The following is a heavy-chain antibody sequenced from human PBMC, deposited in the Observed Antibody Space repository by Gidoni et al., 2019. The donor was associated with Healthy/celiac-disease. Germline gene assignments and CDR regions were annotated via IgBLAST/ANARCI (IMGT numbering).Heavy chain of an antibody. J-gene: IGHJ6*03. CDR3: ARDQSCGGDCYPYYYYYMDV. D-gene: IGHD2-21*01. Sequence: EVQLVESGGGLVQPGGSLDLSCAASVFTFLSYSMNWVRQAPGKGLEWVSYISSSSSTIYYADSVKGRFTISRDNAKNSLYLQMNSLRDEDTAVYYCARDQSCGGDCYPYYYYYMDVWGKGTTVTVSS. CDR2: ISSSSSTI. CDR1: VFTFLSYS. V-gene: IGHV3-48*02.